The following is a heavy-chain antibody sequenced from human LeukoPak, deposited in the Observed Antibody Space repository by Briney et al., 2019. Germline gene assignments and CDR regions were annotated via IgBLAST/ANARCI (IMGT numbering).Heavy chain of an antibody. CDR3: ARDRGSTGYNGVDY. J-gene: IGHJ4*02. CDR1: KFTFSVYA. Sequence: GGSLRLSCATSKFTFSVYAMHWVRQAPGKGLEWVAVISNDGSDKYYADSVKGRFTSSRDNSKKTLYLQMNSLRAEDTAVYYCARDRGSTGYNGVDYWGQGTLVTVSS. V-gene: IGHV3-30-3*01. CDR2: ISNDGSDK. D-gene: IGHD3-22*01.